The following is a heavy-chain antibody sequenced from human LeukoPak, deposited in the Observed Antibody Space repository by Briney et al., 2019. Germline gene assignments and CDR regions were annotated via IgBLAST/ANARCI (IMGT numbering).Heavy chain of an antibody. CDR1: GFTFSSYR. V-gene: IGHV3-21*01. CDR3: VSTPPYDFWSGYYLGWFDP. D-gene: IGHD3-3*01. J-gene: IGHJ5*02. Sequence: GGSLRLSCAASGFTFSSYRMNWVRQTPGKGLEWVSSITSSSSYIYYADSVKGRFTISRDNAKNSLYLQMNSLRAEDTAVYYCVSTPPYDFWSGYYLGWFDPWGQGTLVTVSS. CDR2: ITSSSSYI.